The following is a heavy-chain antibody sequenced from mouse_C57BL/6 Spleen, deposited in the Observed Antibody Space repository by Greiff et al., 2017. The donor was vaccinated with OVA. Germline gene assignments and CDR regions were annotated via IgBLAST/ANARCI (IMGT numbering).Heavy chain of an antibody. CDR1: GYTFTDYN. D-gene: IGHD1-1*01. V-gene: IGHV1-22*01. CDR2: INPNNGGT. CDR3: ARDTTVVNPFAY. J-gene: IGHJ3*01. Sequence: EVQLQQSGPELVKPGASVKMSCKASGYTFTDYNMHWVKQSHGKSPEWIGYINPNNGGTSYNQKFKGKATLTVNKSSSTAYMELRSLTSEDSAVYYCARDTTVVNPFAYWGQGTLVTVSA.